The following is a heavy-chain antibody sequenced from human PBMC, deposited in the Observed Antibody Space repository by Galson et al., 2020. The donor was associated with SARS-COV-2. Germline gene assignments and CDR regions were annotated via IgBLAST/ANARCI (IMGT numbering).Heavy chain of an antibody. Sequence: SETLSLTCPVSGGSISSYYWNWIRQPPGKGLEWIGNMYYSGSTNYNPSLKSRVTISVDTSKYQFSLNLISATAADSAVYYCARGLGYCSGDSCYSYWYFDLWGRGTLVTVSS. CDR1: GGSISSYY. CDR2: MYYSGST. D-gene: IGHD2-15*01. CDR3: ARGLGYCSGDSCYSYWYFDL. V-gene: IGHV4-59*01. J-gene: IGHJ2*01.